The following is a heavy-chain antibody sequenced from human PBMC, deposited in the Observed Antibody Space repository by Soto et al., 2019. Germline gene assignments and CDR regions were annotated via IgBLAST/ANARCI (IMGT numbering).Heavy chain of an antibody. CDR2: ISGSGGST. V-gene: IGHV3-23*01. D-gene: IGHD6-6*01. Sequence: EVQLLESGGGLVQPGGSLRLSCAASGFTFSSYAMSWVRQAPGKGLEWVSAISGSGGSTYYADSVKGRFTISRDNSTNTLYLQMNSLRSEDTAVYYCASSYSSSPIDFWGQGTLVTVSS. CDR3: ASSYSSSPIDF. J-gene: IGHJ4*02. CDR1: GFTFSSYA.